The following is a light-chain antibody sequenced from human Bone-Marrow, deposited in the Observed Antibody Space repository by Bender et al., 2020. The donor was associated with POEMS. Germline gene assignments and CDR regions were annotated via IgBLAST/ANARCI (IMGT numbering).Light chain of an antibody. CDR1: SSDVGTYDL. CDR2: EVN. V-gene: IGLV2-23*02. CDR3: SSYVGDGIVI. Sequence: QSALTQPASVSGSPGQSITISCSGTSSDVGTYDLVSWYQHHPDKAPKLLLYEVNKRPSGVSNRFSGSKSGSTASLTISGLQTDDEATYSCSSYVGDGIVIFGGGTKVTVL. J-gene: IGLJ2*01.